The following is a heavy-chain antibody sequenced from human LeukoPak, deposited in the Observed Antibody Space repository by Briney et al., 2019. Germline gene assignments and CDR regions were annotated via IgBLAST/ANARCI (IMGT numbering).Heavy chain of an antibody. D-gene: IGHD1-26*01. Sequence: GGSLRLSCAASGFTLGAFAMHWVRPAPGKGLEWVSLIDKDGRSTYYADSVKGRFTISRDNSKNSLYLQMNSLRTEDTALYYCATWAFYHSLDVWGQGTTVTVSS. CDR2: IDKDGRST. V-gene: IGHV3-43*02. CDR3: ATWAFYHSLDV. J-gene: IGHJ6*02. CDR1: GFTLGAFA.